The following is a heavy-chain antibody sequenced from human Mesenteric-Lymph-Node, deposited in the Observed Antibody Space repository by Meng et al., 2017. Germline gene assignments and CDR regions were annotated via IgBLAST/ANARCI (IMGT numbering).Heavy chain of an antibody. J-gene: IGHJ4*02. Sequence: QVQPVQLGAEVKGPGASVKVSCKASGYTFTSYDINWVRQATGQGLEWIGWMNPNSGNTGYAQKFQGRVTMTRNTSISTAYMELSSLRSEDTAVYYCARVFTMVRGVNYYFDYWGQGTLVTVSS. CDR3: ARVFTMVRGVNYYFDY. D-gene: IGHD3-10*01. CDR1: GYTFTSYD. CDR2: MNPNSGNT. V-gene: IGHV1-8*01.